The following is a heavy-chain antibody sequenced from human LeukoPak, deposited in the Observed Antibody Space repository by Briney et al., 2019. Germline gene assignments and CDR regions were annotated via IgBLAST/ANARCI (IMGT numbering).Heavy chain of an antibody. CDR3: AKSWCETICYGIYD. Sequence: GGSLRLSCAASGFTFSTYAMSWVRQAPGKGLEWVSYISSSSSTIYYADSVKGRFTISRDNAKNSLYLQMNSLRADDTAVYYCAKSWCETICYGIYDWGQGTLVTVS. D-gene: IGHD2-2*01. J-gene: IGHJ4*02. CDR2: ISSSSSTI. V-gene: IGHV3-48*04. CDR1: GFTFSTYA.